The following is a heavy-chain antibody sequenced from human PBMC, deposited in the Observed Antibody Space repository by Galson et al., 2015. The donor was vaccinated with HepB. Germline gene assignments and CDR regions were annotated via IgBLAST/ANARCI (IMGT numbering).Heavy chain of an antibody. Sequence: CAISGDSVSSNSAAWNWIRQSPSRGLEWLGRTYYRSKWYNDYAVSVKSRITINPDTPKNQFSLQLNSVTPEDTAVYYCARAGLAMGGPISYYFDYWGQGTLVTVSS. D-gene: IGHD3-16*01. CDR3: ARAGLAMGGPISYYFDY. J-gene: IGHJ4*02. CDR1: GDSVSSNSAA. CDR2: TYYRSKWYN. V-gene: IGHV6-1*01.